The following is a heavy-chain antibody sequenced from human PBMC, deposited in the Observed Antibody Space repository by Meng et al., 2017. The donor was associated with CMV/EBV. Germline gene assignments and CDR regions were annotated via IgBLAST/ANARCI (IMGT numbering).Heavy chain of an antibody. V-gene: IGHV3-23*01. D-gene: IGHD3-22*01. Sequence: GGSLRLSCAASGFTFSDYAMAWVRQAPGRGLEWVSAITGRGDDTYHADSVKGRLTISRDNSKNTLSLQMISLRAEDTAVYYCAADPMIVVVITTVRVFDYWGQGTLVTVSS. CDR3: AADPMIVVVITTVRVFDY. J-gene: IGHJ4*02. CDR2: ITGRGDDT. CDR1: GFTFSDYA.